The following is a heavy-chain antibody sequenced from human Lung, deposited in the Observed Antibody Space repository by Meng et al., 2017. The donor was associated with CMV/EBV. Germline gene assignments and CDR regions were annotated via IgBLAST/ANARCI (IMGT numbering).Heavy chain of an antibody. CDR2: IISEADGGTT. CDR1: GFTFSNDW. D-gene: IGHD3-22*01. Sequence: GFTFSNDWMGWVRQAPGKGLEWVGRIISEADGGTTHHAAPVKGRFTISRDDSKNTLYLQMNSLKTEDTAMYYCATDLYYDDSGLRDYWGRGTLVTVSS. J-gene: IGHJ4*02. CDR3: ATDLYYDDSGLRDY. V-gene: IGHV3-15*01.